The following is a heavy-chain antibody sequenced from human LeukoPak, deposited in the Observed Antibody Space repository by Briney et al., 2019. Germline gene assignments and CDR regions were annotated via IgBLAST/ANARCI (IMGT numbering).Heavy chain of an antibody. CDR3: AKALEQETVIALDS. V-gene: IGHV3-23*01. CDR1: GFTFSTYA. J-gene: IGHJ4*02. Sequence: GGSLRLSCAASGFTFSTYAMSWVRQAPGTGLEWVSAISGSGGSTYYADSVKGRFTISRDNSKNTLYLQMNSLRAEDTSIYFCAKALEQETVIALDSWGQGTLVTVSS. CDR2: ISGSGGST. D-gene: IGHD6-13*01.